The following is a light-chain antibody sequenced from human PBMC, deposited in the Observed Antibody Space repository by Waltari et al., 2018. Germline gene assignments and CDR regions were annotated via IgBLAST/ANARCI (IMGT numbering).Light chain of an antibody. V-gene: IGLV1-44*01. Sequence: QSVVTQPPSVSGTPGQRVTISCSGSISNIGSHFVTWYQHVPGTAPKLLIYRARQRPSGVPDRFSGSKSGTSASLAISGLLSEDEADYYCAPWDGRLNGWVFGGGTKLTVL. CDR1: ISNIGSHF. J-gene: IGLJ3*02. CDR2: RAR. CDR3: APWDGRLNGWV.